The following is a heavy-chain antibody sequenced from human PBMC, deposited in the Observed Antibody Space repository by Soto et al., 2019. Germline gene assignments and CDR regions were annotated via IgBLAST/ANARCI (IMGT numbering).Heavy chain of an antibody. J-gene: IGHJ5*02. D-gene: IGHD2-15*01. CDR3: ARISGSGHLGWFDP. Sequence: QLHLVESGGGVVQPGGSLRLSCAASGFTFSTYGMVWVRQAPGTGLEWVAVIWYDGSYQYHADSLKGRFSVSRDNSKNTLFLQMSSLTVDDTGIYYCARISGSGHLGWFDPWGQGTVVTVSS. CDR1: GFTFSTYG. V-gene: IGHV3-33*01. CDR2: IWYDGSYQ.